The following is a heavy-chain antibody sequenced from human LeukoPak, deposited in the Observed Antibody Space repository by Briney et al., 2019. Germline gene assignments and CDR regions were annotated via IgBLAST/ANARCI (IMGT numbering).Heavy chain of an antibody. Sequence: PGGSLRLSCAASGFTFSSHGMHWVRQAPGKGLEWVAVISYDGSNKYYADSVKGRFTISRDNSKNTLYLQMNSLRAEDTAVYYCAKDRVAGRGDYWGQGTLVTVSS. CDR1: GFTFSSHG. CDR3: AKDRVAGRGDY. D-gene: IGHD6-19*01. CDR2: ISYDGSNK. V-gene: IGHV3-30*18. J-gene: IGHJ4*02.